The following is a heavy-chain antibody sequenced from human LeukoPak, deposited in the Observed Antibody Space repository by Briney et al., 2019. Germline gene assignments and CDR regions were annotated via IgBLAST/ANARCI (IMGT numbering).Heavy chain of an antibody. CDR1: GGSINNYF. J-gene: IGHJ3*02. Sequence: SETLSLTCTVSGGSINNYFWSWIRQPAGKGLEWIGRIYTRGSTNYNPSLKSRVTMSVDTSKNQFSLKLSSVTAADTAVYYCARGRYCSADICSGGDAFDIWGQGTMVSVSS. CDR3: ARGRYCSADICSGGDAFDI. V-gene: IGHV4-4*07. D-gene: IGHD2-15*01. CDR2: IYTRGST.